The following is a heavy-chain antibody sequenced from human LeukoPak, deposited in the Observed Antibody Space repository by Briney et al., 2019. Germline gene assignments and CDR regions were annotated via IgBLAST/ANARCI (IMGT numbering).Heavy chain of an antibody. Sequence: SETLSLTCTVSGGSISSGGYYWSWIRQHPRKGLEWIGYIYYSGSTYYNPSLKSRVTIPVDTSKNQFSLKLSSVTAADTAVYYCARGVGVRGPSRSFDYWGQGTLVTVSS. D-gene: IGHD3-10*01. CDR1: GGSISSGGYY. CDR2: IYYSGST. J-gene: IGHJ4*02. V-gene: IGHV4-31*03. CDR3: ARGVGVRGPSRSFDY.